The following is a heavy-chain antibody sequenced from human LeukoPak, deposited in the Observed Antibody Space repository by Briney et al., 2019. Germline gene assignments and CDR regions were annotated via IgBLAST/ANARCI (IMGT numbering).Heavy chain of an antibody. CDR1: GFTFSSYG. V-gene: IGHV3-30*02. CDR3: AGEDYYDSRIFDY. CDR2: MRYDGSNK. D-gene: IGHD3-22*01. J-gene: IGHJ4*02. Sequence: GGSLRLSCAASGFTFSSYGMHWVRQAPGKGLEWVASMRYDGSNKYYADSVKGRFTISRDNSKNTLYLQMNSLRAEDTAVYYCAGEDYYDSRIFDYWGQGTLVTVSS.